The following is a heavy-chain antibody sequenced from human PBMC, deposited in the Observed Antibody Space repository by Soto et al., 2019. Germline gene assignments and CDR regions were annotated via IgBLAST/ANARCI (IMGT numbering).Heavy chain of an antibody. CDR2: FGAEDGAA. CDR3: ATDLFPDYADPWVTFRPAAY. J-gene: IGHJ4*02. CDR1: GYTLTELS. V-gene: IGHV1-24*01. D-gene: IGHD3-16*02. Sequence: ASVKVSCKVSGYTLTELSMHWVRQAPGKGLEWMEVFGAEDGAASYAQNFQGGVTMTVDRSTDTAYMEVTSLRSEDTAVYYCATDLFPDYADPWVTFRPAAYWGQGTQVPVSS.